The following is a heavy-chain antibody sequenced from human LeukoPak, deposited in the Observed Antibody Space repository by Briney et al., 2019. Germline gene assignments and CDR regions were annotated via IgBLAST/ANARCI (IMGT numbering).Heavy chain of an antibody. CDR3: ARDREYSSSSYMDV. J-gene: IGHJ6*03. CDR2: IIPIFGTA. Sequence: ASVKVSCKASRATFRSYAISWVRQAPGQGLEWMGGIIPIFGTANYAQKFQGRVTITADESTSTAYMELSSLRSEDTAVYYCARDREYSSSSYMDVWGKGTTVTVSS. CDR1: RATFRSYA. V-gene: IGHV1-69*13. D-gene: IGHD6-6*01.